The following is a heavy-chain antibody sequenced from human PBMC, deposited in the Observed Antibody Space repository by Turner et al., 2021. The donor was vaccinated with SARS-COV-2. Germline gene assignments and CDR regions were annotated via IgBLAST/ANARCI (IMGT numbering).Heavy chain of an antibody. J-gene: IGHJ4*02. Sequence: QLQLQESGPGLVKPSETLSLTCTVSGGSITSSTYYWGWIRQPPGKGLDWIGSIFSSGSTYYNPSLKSRVTISVDTSKYQFSLKLTSVTAADTAVYYCARSYHTYYFDYWGQGTLGTVSS. CDR2: IFSSGST. CDR3: ARSYHTYYFDY. CDR1: GGSITSSTYY. V-gene: IGHV4-39*01. D-gene: IGHD2-2*01.